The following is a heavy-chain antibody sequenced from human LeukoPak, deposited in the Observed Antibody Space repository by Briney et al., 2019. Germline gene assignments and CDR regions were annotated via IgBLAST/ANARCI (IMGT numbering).Heavy chain of an antibody. CDR1: GYTFTGYY. CDR2: INPNSGGT. CDR3: AREGSLGIAAAIDY. D-gene: IGHD6-13*01. J-gene: IGHJ4*02. V-gene: IGHV1-2*02. Sequence: ASVKVSCKASGYTFTGYYMHWVRQAPGQGLEWMGWINPNSGGTNYALKFQGRVTMTRDTSISTAYMELSRLRSDDTAVYYCAREGSLGIAAAIDYWGQGTLVTVSS.